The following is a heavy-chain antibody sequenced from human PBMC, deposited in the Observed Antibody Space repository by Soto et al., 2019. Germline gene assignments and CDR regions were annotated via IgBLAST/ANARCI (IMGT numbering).Heavy chain of an antibody. CDR2: IIPILGIA. V-gene: IGHV1-69*02. CDR1: GGTFSSYT. Sequence: GASVKVSCKASGGTFSSYTISWVRQAPGQGLEWMGRIIPILGIANYAQKFQGRVTITADKSTSTAYMELSSLRSEDTAVYYCAAPEGNCSGGSCLFFDYWGQGTLVTVPQ. D-gene: IGHD2-15*01. CDR3: AAPEGNCSGGSCLFFDY. J-gene: IGHJ4*02.